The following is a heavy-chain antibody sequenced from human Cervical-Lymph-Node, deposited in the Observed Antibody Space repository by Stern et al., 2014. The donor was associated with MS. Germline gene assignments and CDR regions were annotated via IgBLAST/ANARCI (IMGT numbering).Heavy chain of an antibody. D-gene: IGHD1-14*01. J-gene: IGHJ5*01. Sequence: QLVQSGGGVVQPGRSLRLSCAASGFTFSSYGMHWVRQAPGKGLAWVALISYDGSNTHYADSVKGRFTISRDNSKKTLDLQMNSLRVEDTAVYYCAIENLRKFVSWGQGTLVTVSS. V-gene: IGHV3-30*03. CDR2: ISYDGSNT. CDR3: AIENLRKFVS. CDR1: GFTFSSYG.